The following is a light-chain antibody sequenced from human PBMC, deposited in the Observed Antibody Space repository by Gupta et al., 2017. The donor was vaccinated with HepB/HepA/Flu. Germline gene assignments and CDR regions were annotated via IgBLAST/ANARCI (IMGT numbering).Light chain of an antibody. CDR3: QQYVNSLT. CDR2: GAS. J-gene: IGKJ4*01. Sequence: EIVLTQSPGTLSLSPGERATLSCRASQSVSGSYLAWYQEKPGQAPRLLIYGASSRASGIPDRFSGSGSGTDFTLTISRLEPEDFAMYYCQQYVNSLTFGGGTKVEIK. CDR1: QSVSGSY. V-gene: IGKV3-20*01.